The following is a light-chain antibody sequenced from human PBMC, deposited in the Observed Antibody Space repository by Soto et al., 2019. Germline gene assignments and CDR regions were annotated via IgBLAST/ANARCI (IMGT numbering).Light chain of an antibody. CDR1: SSDVGSYNL. V-gene: IGLV2-23*01. CDR3: CSYAGGTSVV. J-gene: IGLJ2*01. CDR2: DNI. Sequence: QSALTQPASVSGSPGQSITISCTGTSSDVGSYNLVSWYQQHPGKAPKLMIYDNIERPSGVSNRFAGYKSGNTASLTISGLHTEDEDDYYCCSYAGGTSVVFGGGTKLTVL.